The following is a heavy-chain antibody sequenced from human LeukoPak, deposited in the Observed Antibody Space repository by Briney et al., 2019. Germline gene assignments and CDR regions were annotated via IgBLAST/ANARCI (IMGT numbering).Heavy chain of an antibody. D-gene: IGHD3-22*01. J-gene: IGHJ5*02. CDR1: GYSFTSYA. CDR3: ARGPPYYYDSSGPGYH. Sequence: ASVKVSCKASGYSFTSYAIHWVRQAPGQRPEWMGWINTGDVNTKYSQKFQDRVTITRDTSASTAYMELSSLRSEDTAVYYCARGPPYYYDSSGPGYHWGQGTLVTVSS. V-gene: IGHV1-3*04. CDR2: INTGDVNT.